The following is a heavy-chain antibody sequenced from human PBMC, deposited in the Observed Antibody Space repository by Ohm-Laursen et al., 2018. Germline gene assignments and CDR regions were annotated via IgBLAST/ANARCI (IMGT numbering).Heavy chain of an antibody. D-gene: IGHD3-3*01. Sequence: PGTLSLTCTVSGGSISNYYWSWIRQPPGKGLQWLGYIYSRGNTNYDPSLQNRFTMSVDTSKNQFSLTVTSVTAADTAIYFCARGGRVVEWSYGEFFFDSWGQGSRVTVSS. CDR1: GGSISNYY. CDR2: IYSRGNT. CDR3: ARGGRVVEWSYGEFFFDS. J-gene: IGHJ4*02. V-gene: IGHV4-59*01.